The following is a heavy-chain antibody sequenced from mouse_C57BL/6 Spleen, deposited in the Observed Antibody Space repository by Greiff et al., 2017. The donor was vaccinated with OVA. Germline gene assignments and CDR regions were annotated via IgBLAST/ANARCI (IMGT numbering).Heavy chain of an antibody. V-gene: IGHV1-64*01. D-gene: IGHD3-2*02. J-gene: IGHJ2*01. CDR3: ASEGDSSGPGIDY. CDR2: IHPNSGST. CDR1: GYTFTSYW. Sequence: QVQLQQPGAELVKPGASVKLSCKASGYTFTSYWMHWVKQRPGQGLEWIGMIHPNSGSTNYNEKFKSKATLTVDKSSSTAYMQLSSLTSEDSAVYYCASEGDSSGPGIDYWGQGTTLTVSS.